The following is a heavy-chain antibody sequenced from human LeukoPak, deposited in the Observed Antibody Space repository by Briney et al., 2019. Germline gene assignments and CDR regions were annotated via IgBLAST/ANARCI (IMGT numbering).Heavy chain of an antibody. CDR3: AKLIAARGPGDY. D-gene: IGHD6-6*01. CDR1: GFTFSSYA. CDR2: ISASGDST. J-gene: IGHJ4*02. V-gene: IGHV3-23*01. Sequence: GGSPSLSCAASGFTFSSYARSWVRQAPGKGLEWVPVISASGDSTYYAYSVKGGFTIFRDNSKNTLYLQMNSLRAEDTAIYYCAKLIAARGPGDYWGQGTLVTVSS.